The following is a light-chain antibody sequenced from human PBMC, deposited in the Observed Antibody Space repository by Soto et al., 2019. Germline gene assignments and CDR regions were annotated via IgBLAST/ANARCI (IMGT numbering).Light chain of an antibody. CDR1: KNDIGVYDF. CDR3: KSYAGSNTYG. V-gene: IGLV2-8*01. J-gene: IGLJ1*01. Sequence: LTHPPSASGSPGQSVTISCTGTKNDIGVYDFVSWYQHHPGKAPRLIIYEVVQRPSGVPDGFSDSKSGNTASLTVSGLQAADEADYFCKSYAGSNTYGCGSGTKVTVL. CDR2: EVV.